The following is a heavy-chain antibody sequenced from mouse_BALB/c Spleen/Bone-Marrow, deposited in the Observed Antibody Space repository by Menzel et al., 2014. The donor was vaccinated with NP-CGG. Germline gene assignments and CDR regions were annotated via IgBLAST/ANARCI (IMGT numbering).Heavy chain of an antibody. V-gene: IGHV1-69*01. CDR3: ARGGDDFSLDY. CDR1: GYAFTDRW. J-gene: IGHJ4*01. CDR2: IDTSDSYT. D-gene: IGHD2-4*01. Sequence: QXQLKQSGTELVMPGASMKMSCKASGYAFTDRWIHWVKQRPGQGLEWIGAIDTSDSYTNYNQKFKGKATLTVDESSSTAYIHLSSLTSEDSAVYYCARGGDDFSLDYWGQGTSVTVSS.